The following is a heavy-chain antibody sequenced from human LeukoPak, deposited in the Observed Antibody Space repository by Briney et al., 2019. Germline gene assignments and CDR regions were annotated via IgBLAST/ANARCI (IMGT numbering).Heavy chain of an antibody. J-gene: IGHJ6*03. CDR3: ARTTEGYCSSASCFGFSYSYYMDV. Sequence: GGSLRLSCAASEFSVGSNYMTWVRQAPGKGLDWVSLIYSGGSTYYADSVKGRFTISRDNSKNTLYLQMNSLRAEDTAVYYCARTTEGYCSSASCFGFSYSYYMDVWGKGTTVTISS. CDR2: IYSGGST. V-gene: IGHV3-66*01. D-gene: IGHD2-2*01. CDR1: EFSVGSNY.